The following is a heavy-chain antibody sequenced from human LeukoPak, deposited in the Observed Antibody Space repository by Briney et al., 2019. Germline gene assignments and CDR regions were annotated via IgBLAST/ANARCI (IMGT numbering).Heavy chain of an antibody. J-gene: IGHJ1*01. D-gene: IGHD6-13*01. Sequence: ASVSVSSKVSGYTLTELSMHWVRHAPGKGLERVGGFDPEDGETIYAQKFQGRVTMTEDTSTDTAYMELSSLRSEDTAVYYCATILSRAAAGSFQHWGQGTLVTVSS. V-gene: IGHV1-24*01. CDR3: ATILSRAAAGSFQH. CDR1: GYTLTELS. CDR2: FDPEDGET.